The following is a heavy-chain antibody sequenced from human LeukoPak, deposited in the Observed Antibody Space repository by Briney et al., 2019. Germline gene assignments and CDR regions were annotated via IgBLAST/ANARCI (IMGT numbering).Heavy chain of an antibody. CDR3: AREVVVPAALGGDWFDP. CDR1: GGSISSGDYY. Sequence: PSQTLSLTCTVSGGSISSGDYYWSWIRQPPGKGLEWIGYIYYSGSTYYNPSLKSRVTISVDTSKNQFSLKRSSVTAADTAVYYCAREVVVPAALGGDWFDPWGQGTLVTVSS. J-gene: IGHJ5*02. V-gene: IGHV4-30-4*08. CDR2: IYYSGST. D-gene: IGHD2-2*01.